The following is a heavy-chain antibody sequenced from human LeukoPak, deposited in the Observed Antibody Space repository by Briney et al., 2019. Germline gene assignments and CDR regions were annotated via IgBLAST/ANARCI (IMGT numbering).Heavy chain of an antibody. D-gene: IGHD3-10*01. J-gene: IGHJ6*02. Sequence: PSETLSLTCAVYGGSFSGYYLSWIRQPPGKGLEWIGEINHSGSTNYNPSLKSRVTISVDTSKNQFSLKLSSVTAADTAVYYCARWGSLTYYYGSGSYRTYYYYGMDVWGQGTTVTVSS. V-gene: IGHV4-34*01. CDR1: GGSFSGYY. CDR2: INHSGST. CDR3: ARWGSLTYYYGSGSYRTYYYYGMDV.